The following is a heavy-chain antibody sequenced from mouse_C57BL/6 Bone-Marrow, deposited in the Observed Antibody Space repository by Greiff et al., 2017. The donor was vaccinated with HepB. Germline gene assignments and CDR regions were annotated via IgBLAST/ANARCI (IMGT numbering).Heavy chain of an antibody. V-gene: IGHV1-81*01. CDR2: SYPRSGNT. D-gene: IGHD1-1*01. Sequence: QVQLQQSGAELARPGASVKLSCKASGYTFTSYGISWVKQRTGQGLEWIGESYPRSGNTYYNEKFKGKATLTADKSSSTAYMELRSLTSEDSAVYFCARKDYGSSPWFAYWGQGTLVTVSA. CDR1: GYTFTSYG. CDR3: ARKDYGSSPWFAY. J-gene: IGHJ3*01.